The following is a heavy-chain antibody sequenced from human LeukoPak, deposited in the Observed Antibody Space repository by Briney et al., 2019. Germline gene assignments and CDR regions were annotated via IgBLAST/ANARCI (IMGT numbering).Heavy chain of an antibody. J-gene: IGHJ4*02. CDR2: IYYSGST. CDR1: GGSISSSSYY. D-gene: IGHD2-15*01. CDR3: ATRLGYCSGGSCYYFDY. Sequence: QPSETLSLTCTVSGGSISSSSYYWGWIRQPPGKGLEWIGSIYYSGSTYYNPSLKSRVTISVDTSKNQFSLKRSSVTAADTAVYYCATRLGYCSGGSCYYFDYWGQGTLVTVSS. V-gene: IGHV4-39*01.